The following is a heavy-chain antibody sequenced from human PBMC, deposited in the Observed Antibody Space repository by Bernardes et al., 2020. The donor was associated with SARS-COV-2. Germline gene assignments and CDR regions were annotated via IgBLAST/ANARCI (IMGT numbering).Heavy chain of an antibody. CDR1: GFTFSNFD. CDR2: ISPSGGDI. J-gene: IGHJ3*02. Sequence: GGSLRLSCEASGFTFSNFDLNWVRQAPGKGLEWVSFISPSGGDISYADSVKGRFTISRDNAKNSLSLQMNSLRAEDTAVYYCARGLSYYFVGSGYKNTFDIWGQGTMVTVSS. CDR3: ARGLSYYFVGSGYKNTFDI. D-gene: IGHD3-22*01. V-gene: IGHV3-48*01.